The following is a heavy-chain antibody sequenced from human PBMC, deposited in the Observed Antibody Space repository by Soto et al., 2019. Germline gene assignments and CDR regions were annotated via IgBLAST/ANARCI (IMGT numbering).Heavy chain of an antibody. J-gene: IGHJ6*02. CDR3: ARDLARLGDYYYCMDV. CDR2: IYYSGST. D-gene: IGHD3-3*01. Sequence: SETLSLTCTVSGGSISSGGYYWSWIRQHPGKGLEWIGYIYYSGSTYYNPSLKSRVTISVDTSKNQFSLKLSSVTAADTAVYYCARDLARLGDYYYCMDVWGQGTTVIVSS. V-gene: IGHV4-31*03. CDR1: GGSISSGGYY.